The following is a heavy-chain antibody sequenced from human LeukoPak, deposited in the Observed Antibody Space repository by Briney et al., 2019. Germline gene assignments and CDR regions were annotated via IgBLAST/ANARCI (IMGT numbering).Heavy chain of an antibody. D-gene: IGHD6-13*01. CDR1: GYTFTSYF. V-gene: IGHV1-46*01. CDR2: INPSGAST. Sequence: ASVKVSCKASGYTFTSYFIHWVRQAPGQGLEWMGMINPSGASTTYAQRFQGRVTMTRDMSTSTVYMELSSLRSEDTAVYYCARRTSPHMAAAGYWGQGTLVTVSS. CDR3: ARRTSPHMAAAGY. J-gene: IGHJ4*02.